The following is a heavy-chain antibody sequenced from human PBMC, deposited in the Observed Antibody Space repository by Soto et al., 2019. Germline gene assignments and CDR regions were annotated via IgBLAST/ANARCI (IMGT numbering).Heavy chain of an antibody. J-gene: IGHJ4*02. V-gene: IGHV3-48*03. D-gene: IGHD7-27*01. CDR1: GFTFSSYE. Sequence: GGSLRLSCAASGFTFSSYEMNWVRQAPGKGLEWISYISYSGETIYYADSVKGRFTISRDNAKNSLYLQMNSLRAEDTAVYYCASPWGSFDYWGQGTLVTVSS. CDR3: ASPWGSFDY. CDR2: ISYSGETI.